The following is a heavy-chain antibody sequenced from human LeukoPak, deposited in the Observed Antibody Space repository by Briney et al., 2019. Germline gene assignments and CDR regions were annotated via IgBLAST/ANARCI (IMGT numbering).Heavy chain of an antibody. J-gene: IGHJ6*04. Sequence: SETLSLTCTVSGGSISSGDYYWSWIRQPPGTGLEWIGYIYYSGSTYYNPTLKSRVTISVDTSKNQFSPKLSSVTAADTAVYYCARDLTSGLDVWGKGTTVTVSS. CDR1: GGSISSGDYY. CDR2: IYYSGST. CDR3: ARDLTSGLDV. D-gene: IGHD1-14*01. V-gene: IGHV4-30-4*01.